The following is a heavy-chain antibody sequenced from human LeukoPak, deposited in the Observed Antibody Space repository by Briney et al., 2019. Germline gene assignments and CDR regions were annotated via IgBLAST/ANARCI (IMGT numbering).Heavy chain of an antibody. Sequence: SETLSLTCTVSGASISYSGYFWGWIRQPPGKGLEWIGSVYYLGKTYYNPSLETRVTMSVDMSKNQFSLELTSVTAADTAVYYCARDHMAVTSFDQWGQGTLVTVYS. CDR1: GASISYSGYF. V-gene: IGHV4-39*07. CDR3: ARDHMAVTSFDQ. D-gene: IGHD5-24*01. J-gene: IGHJ4*02. CDR2: VYYLGKT.